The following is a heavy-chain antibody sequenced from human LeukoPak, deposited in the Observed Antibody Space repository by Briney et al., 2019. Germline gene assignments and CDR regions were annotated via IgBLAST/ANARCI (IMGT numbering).Heavy chain of an antibody. CDR3: ARDGSLWFGELGHYYYYYGMDV. D-gene: IGHD3-10*01. CDR1: GFTFSSYS. J-gene: IGHJ6*02. CDR2: ISSSSSYI. Sequence: PGGSLRLSCAASGFTFSSYSMNWVRQAPGKGLEWVSSISSSSSYIYYADSVKGRFTISRDNAKNSLYLQMNSLRAEDTAVYYCARDGSLWFGELGHYYYYYGMDVWGQGTTVTVSS. V-gene: IGHV3-21*04.